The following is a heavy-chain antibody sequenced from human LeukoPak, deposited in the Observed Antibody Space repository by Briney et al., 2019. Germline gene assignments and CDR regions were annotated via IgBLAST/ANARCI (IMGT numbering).Heavy chain of an antibody. Sequence: SETLSLTCAVYGGSFSGYYWSWIRQPPGKGLEWIGYIYYSGSTKYNPSLKSRVTISVDTSKNQFSLKLSSVTAADTALYYCARHRISGTYYDAFDIWGQGTMVIVSS. V-gene: IGHV4-59*08. D-gene: IGHD1-26*01. CDR3: ARHRISGTYYDAFDI. CDR1: GGSFSGYY. J-gene: IGHJ3*02. CDR2: IYYSGST.